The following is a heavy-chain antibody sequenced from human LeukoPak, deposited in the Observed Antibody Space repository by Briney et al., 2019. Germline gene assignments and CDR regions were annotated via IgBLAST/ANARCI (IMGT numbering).Heavy chain of an antibody. Sequence: PSETLSLTCTVSGGSISSYYWSWIRQPPGKELEWIGYIHYSGSTNYNPSLKSRVTTSVDTSKNQFSLKLSSVTAADTAVYYCARDQGVITPLTARGWFDPWGQGTLVTVSS. D-gene: IGHD2-21*01. V-gene: IGHV4-59*01. J-gene: IGHJ5*02. CDR1: GGSISSYY. CDR2: IHYSGST. CDR3: ARDQGVITPLTARGWFDP.